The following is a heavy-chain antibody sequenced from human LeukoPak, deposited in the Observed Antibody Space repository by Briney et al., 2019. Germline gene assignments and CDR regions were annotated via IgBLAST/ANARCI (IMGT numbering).Heavy chain of an antibody. Sequence: ASVKVSCEASGFTFTSSAMQWVRQARGQRLEWIGWIVVGSGNTNYAQKFQERVTITRDMSTSTAYMELSSLRSEDTAVYYCARGLEMATISWFDSWGQGTLVTVSS. J-gene: IGHJ5*01. CDR3: ARGLEMATISWFDS. D-gene: IGHD5-24*01. CDR1: GFTFTSSA. CDR2: IVVGSGNT. V-gene: IGHV1-58*02.